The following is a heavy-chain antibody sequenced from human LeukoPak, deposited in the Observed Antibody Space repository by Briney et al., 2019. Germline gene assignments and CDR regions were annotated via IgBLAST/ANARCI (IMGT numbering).Heavy chain of an antibody. J-gene: IGHJ4*02. Sequence: PSETLSLTCAVYGGSFSGYYWSWIRQPPGKGLEWIGEINHSGSTNYNPSLKSRVTISVDTSKNQFSLKLSPVTAADTAVYYCARGSTMIVVAMGWKRPFDYWGQGTLVTVSS. D-gene: IGHD3-22*01. CDR2: INHSGST. CDR3: ARGSTMIVVAMGWKRPFDY. CDR1: GGSFSGYY. V-gene: IGHV4-34*01.